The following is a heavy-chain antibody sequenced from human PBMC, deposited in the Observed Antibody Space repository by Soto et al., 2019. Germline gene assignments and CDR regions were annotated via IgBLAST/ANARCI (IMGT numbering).Heavy chain of an antibody. D-gene: IGHD2-15*01. Sequence: SVKVSCKASGGTFSSYAISWVRQAPGQGLEWMGGIIPIFGTANYAQKFQGRVTITADESTSTAYMELSSLRSEDTAVYYCARDKGYCSGGSCYFDDAFDIWGQGTMVTVSS. CDR3: ARDKGYCSGGSCYFDDAFDI. V-gene: IGHV1-69*01. J-gene: IGHJ3*02. CDR1: GGTFSSYA. CDR2: IIPIFGTA.